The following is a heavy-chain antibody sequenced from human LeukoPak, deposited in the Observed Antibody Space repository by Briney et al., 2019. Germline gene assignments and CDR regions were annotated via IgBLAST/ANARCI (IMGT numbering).Heavy chain of an antibody. Sequence: PGGSLRLSCGASGFVFDDYVMHWVRQPPGKGLEWIGRIFHTGTTDYKTSLKGRVTISVDKSKNQFSLKLTSVTAADTAVYYCARLTPTTLSLYYYYMDVWGKGTTVTVSS. CDR3: ARLTPTTLSLYYYYMDV. CDR1: GFVFDDYV. J-gene: IGHJ6*03. D-gene: IGHD2/OR15-2a*01. CDR2: IFHTGTT. V-gene: IGHV4-34*12.